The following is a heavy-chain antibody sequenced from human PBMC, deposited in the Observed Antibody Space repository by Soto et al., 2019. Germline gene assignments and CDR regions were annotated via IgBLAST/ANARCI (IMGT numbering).Heavy chain of an antibody. CDR3: VRHGTQCVRFGPLFDY. D-gene: IGHD3-3*01. V-gene: IGHV4-59*08. CDR2: IHYTGNT. J-gene: IGHJ4*02. Sequence: QVQLEESGPGLVKPSETLSLTCNVSGDSINDNYWSWIRQAPEKGLEWIGYIHYTGNTNYNPPLRSRVTMSIDTSKNQFSLKMSSVTAADAAVYYCVRHGTQCVRFGPLFDYWGQGILVTVSS. CDR1: GDSINDNY.